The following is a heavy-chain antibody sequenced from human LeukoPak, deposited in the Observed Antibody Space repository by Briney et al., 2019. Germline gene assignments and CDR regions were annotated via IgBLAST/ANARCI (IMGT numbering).Heavy chain of an antibody. J-gene: IGHJ4*02. D-gene: IGHD2-21*01. CDR1: GFPFSNYW. CDR3: ARDCGGDDDF. V-gene: IGHV3-7*01. Sequence: GGSLRLSCAASGFPFSNYWMTWVRQAPGKGLERVANINQNGSTKYYVDSVKGRFTISRDNAKNSLFLQMNSLRAEDRAVYYCARDCGGDDDFWGQGTLVTVSS. CDR2: INQNGSTK.